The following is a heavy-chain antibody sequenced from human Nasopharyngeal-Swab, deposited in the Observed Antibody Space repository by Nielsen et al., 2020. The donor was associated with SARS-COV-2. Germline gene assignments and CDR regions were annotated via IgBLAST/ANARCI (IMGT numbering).Heavy chain of an antibody. CDR3: TRDLDYYDSSGYYPPFDY. J-gene: IGHJ4*02. CDR1: GFTFGDYA. D-gene: IGHD3-22*01. CDR2: TRSKAYGGTT. V-gene: IGHV3-49*03. Sequence: GESLKISCTASGFTFGDYAMSWFRQAPGKGLEWVGFTRSKAYGGTTEYAASVKGRFTISRDDSKSIAYLQMNSLKTEDTAVYYCTRDLDYYDSSGYYPPFDYWGQGTLVTVSS.